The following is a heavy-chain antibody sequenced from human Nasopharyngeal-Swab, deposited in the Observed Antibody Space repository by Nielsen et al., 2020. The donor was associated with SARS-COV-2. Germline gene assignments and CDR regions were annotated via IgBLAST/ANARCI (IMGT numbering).Heavy chain of an antibody. D-gene: IGHD6-13*01. J-gene: IGHJ3*02. CDR1: GFTFGDYA. Sequence: GESLKISCTASGFTFGDYAMSWVRQAPGKGLEWVGFIRSKAYGGTTEYAASVKGRFTISRDDSKGIAYLQMNSLKTEDTAVYYCYLSAQLVRRAFDIWGQGTMVTVSS. CDR2: IRSKAYGGTT. CDR3: YLSAQLVRRAFDI. V-gene: IGHV3-49*04.